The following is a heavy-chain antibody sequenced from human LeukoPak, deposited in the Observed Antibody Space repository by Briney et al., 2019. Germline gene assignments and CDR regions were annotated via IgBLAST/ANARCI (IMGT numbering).Heavy chain of an antibody. CDR1: GFTFSGYG. D-gene: IGHD3-16*02. CDR3: AKDLGRLGELSLDY. Sequence: GRSLRLSXAASGFTFSGYGMHWVRQAPGKGLEWVAVIWYDGSNKYYADSVKGRFTISRDNSKNTLYLQMNSLRAEDTAVYYCAKDLGRLGELSLDYWGQGTLATVSS. V-gene: IGHV3-33*06. CDR2: IWYDGSNK. J-gene: IGHJ4*02.